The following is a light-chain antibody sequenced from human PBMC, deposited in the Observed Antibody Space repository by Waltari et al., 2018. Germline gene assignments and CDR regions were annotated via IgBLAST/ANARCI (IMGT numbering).Light chain of an antibody. Sequence: DIVLTQSPGTLSLSPGERVTLSCRASQSVSRALAWYQQKPGQAPRLLIYGASSRATGIPDRFRGSGAGTDFSLTISRLGPEDFAVYYCQHDVRLPGTFGQGTKVEIK. CDR2: GAS. CDR3: QHDVRLPGT. V-gene: IGKV3-20*01. J-gene: IGKJ1*01. CDR1: QSVSRA.